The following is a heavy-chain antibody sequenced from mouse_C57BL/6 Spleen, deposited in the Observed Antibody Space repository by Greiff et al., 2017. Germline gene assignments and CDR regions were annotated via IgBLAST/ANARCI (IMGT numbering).Heavy chain of an antibody. CDR2: IYPGSGST. D-gene: IGHD1-1*01. CDR3: ARGTTVVAPYFDY. J-gene: IGHJ2*01. V-gene: IGHV1-55*01. CDR1: GYTFTSYW. Sequence: VQLQQSGAELVKPGASVKMSCKASGYTFTSYWITWVKQRPGQGLEWIGDIYPGSGSTNYNEKFKGKATLTVDTSSSTAYMQLSSLTSEDSAVYYCARGTTVVAPYFDYWGQGTTLTVSS.